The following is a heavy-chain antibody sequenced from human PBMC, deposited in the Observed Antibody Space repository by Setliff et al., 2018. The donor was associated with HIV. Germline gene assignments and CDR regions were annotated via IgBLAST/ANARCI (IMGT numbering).Heavy chain of an antibody. CDR2: IDYSGST. J-gene: IGHJ5*02. CDR3: ARLRREEQWLVRGWFDP. CDR1: GGSISCSSYY. D-gene: IGHD6-19*01. V-gene: IGHV4-39*01. Sequence: QSLTCTVYGGSISCSSYYWGWIRQPPGKGLEWIGSIDYSGSTYYNPSLKSRVTISVDPSKNQFSLKLSSVTAADTAVYYCARLRREEQWLVRGWFDPWGQGTLVTVSS.